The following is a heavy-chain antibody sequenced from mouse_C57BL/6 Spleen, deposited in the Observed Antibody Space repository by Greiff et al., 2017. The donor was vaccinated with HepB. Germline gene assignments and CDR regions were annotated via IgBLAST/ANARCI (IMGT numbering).Heavy chain of an antibody. V-gene: IGHV14-4*01. Sequence: VQLQQSGAELVRPGASVKLSCTASGFNIKDDYMHWVKQRPEQGLEWIGWIDPENGDTEYASKFQGKATITADTSSNTAYLQLSSLTSEDTAVYDCTTDRGYFDVWGTGTTVTVSS. CDR2: IDPENGDT. J-gene: IGHJ1*03. CDR1: GFNIKDDY. CDR3: TTDRGYFDV.